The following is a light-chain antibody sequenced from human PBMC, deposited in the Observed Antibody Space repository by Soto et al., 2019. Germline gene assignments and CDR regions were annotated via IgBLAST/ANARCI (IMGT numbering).Light chain of an antibody. CDR2: AAS. V-gene: IGKV1-9*01. J-gene: IGKJ1*01. CDR3: QQYKIYSQT. Sequence: IQVTQSPSSLSASVGDRVTITCRASQGISSYLAWYQQKPGKAPKLLIYAASTLQSGVPSRFSDSGSGTEFTLTISSLQPDDFATYYCQQYKIYSQTFGQGTKVDIK. CDR1: QGISSY.